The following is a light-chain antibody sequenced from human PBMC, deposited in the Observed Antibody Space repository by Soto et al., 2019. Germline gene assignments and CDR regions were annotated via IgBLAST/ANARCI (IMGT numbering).Light chain of an antibody. CDR3: QQRSNWPLT. CDR2: DAS. Sequence: EIVLTQSPATLSLSPGERATLSCRASQSVSSYLAWYQQKPGQAPRLLIYDASNRATGIPARFSGSGSGTDVSLTISSLEPEEFAVYYCQQRSNWPLTFGGVTKVEIK. V-gene: IGKV3-11*01. J-gene: IGKJ4*01. CDR1: QSVSSY.